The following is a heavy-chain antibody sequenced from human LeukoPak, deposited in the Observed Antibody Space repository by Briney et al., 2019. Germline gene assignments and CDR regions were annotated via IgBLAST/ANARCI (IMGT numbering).Heavy chain of an antibody. CDR3: ATTRVPAAPNFDY. J-gene: IGHJ4*02. CDR2: VYYSGST. Sequence: SETLSLTCTVSGGSISNYYWNWIRQPPGKGLEWVGYVYYSGSTNYNPSLESRVTISLDTSKNQFSLKLTSVTAADTAVYYCATTRVPAAPNFDYWGQGTLVTVSS. D-gene: IGHD2-2*01. CDR1: GGSISNYY. V-gene: IGHV4-59*01.